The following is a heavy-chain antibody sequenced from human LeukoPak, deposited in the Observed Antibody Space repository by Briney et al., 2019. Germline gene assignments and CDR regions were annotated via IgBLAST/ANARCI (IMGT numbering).Heavy chain of an antibody. V-gene: IGHV1-18*01. CDR1: GYIFANYG. CDR3: ARDPGIAAAGTVDYYYGMDV. CDR2: INTYNGNT. D-gene: IGHD6-13*01. Sequence: ASVKVSCKASGYIFANYGFAWVRQAPGQGLEWLGWINTYNGNTKYAQNLQGRVTVTTDTSTNTAYMELRSLTSDDTAVYYCARDPGIAAAGTVDYYYGMDVWGQGTTVTVSS. J-gene: IGHJ6*02.